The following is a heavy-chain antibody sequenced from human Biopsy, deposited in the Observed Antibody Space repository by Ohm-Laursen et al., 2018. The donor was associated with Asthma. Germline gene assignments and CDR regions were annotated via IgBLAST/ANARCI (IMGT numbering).Heavy chain of an antibody. V-gene: IGHV1-46*02. D-gene: IGHD2-8*01. CDR3: ARARETTNYGDSDFDI. J-gene: IGHJ4*02. Sequence: ASVKVSCQASGFSFDNYFMHWVRQAPGQGLEWMGIINPSGAGTRYAEKFRGRLIVTRDASTRTAFMDLRSLRSDDTAIYFCARARETTNYGDSDFDIWGQGTLITVSS. CDR1: GFSFDNYF. CDR2: INPSGAGT.